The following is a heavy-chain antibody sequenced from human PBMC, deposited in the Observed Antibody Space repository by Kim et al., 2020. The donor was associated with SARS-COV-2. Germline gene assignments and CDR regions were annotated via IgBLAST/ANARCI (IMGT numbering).Heavy chain of an antibody. D-gene: IGHD6-13*01. CDR3: AKALYSSSWYLKGVPRLIHHY. Sequence: FTISRDNSKNTLYLQMNSLRAEDTAVYYCAKALYSSSWYLKGVPRLIHHYWGQGTLVTVSS. J-gene: IGHJ4*02. V-gene: IGHV3-23*01.